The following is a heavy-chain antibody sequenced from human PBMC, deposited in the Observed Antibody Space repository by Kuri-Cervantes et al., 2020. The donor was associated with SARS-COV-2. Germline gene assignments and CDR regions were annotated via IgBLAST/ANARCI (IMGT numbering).Heavy chain of an antibody. CDR2: IRSKAYGGTT. J-gene: IGHJ4*02. V-gene: IGHV3-49*04. CDR3: TRNDFWSGRYFDY. D-gene: IGHD3-3*01. CDR1: GFTFGDYA. Sequence: GESLKISCTASGFTFGDYAMSWVRQAPGKGLEWVGFIRSKAYGGTTEYAASVKGRFTISRDDSKSIAYLQMNSLKTEDTAVYYCTRNDFWSGRYFDYWGQGTLVTVSS.